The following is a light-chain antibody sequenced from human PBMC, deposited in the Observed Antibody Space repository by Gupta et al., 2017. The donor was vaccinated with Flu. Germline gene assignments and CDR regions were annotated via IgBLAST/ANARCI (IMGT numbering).Light chain of an antibody. V-gene: IGKV1-39*01. CDR3: QQSDSTPFT. CDR1: QSISSY. J-gene: IGKJ3*01. Sequence: DIQMTQSPSSLSASVGDRVTITCRASQSISSYLNWYQQKPGKAPKLLIYAASSLQSGVPSRFSGSGSGTDFTLTISRLQPEDFATYYCQQSDSTPFTFGPGTKVDMK. CDR2: AAS.